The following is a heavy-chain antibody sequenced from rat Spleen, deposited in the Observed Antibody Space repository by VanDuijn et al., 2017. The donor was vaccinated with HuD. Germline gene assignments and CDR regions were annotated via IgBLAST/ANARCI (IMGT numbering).Heavy chain of an antibody. D-gene: IGHD5-1*01. J-gene: IGHJ1*01. CDR1: GFTFSNYY. CDR2: ILYDDTNT. V-gene: IGHV5-7*01. Sequence: EVQLVESGGGLVQPGRSMKLSCAALGFTFSNYYMAWVRQAPKKGLEWVATILYDDTNTYYRDSVKGRFTISRTNAESTLYLHMDSLTSEDTATYFCARHPQLGAFWYFDFWGPGTMVTVSS. CDR3: ARHPQLGAFWYFDF.